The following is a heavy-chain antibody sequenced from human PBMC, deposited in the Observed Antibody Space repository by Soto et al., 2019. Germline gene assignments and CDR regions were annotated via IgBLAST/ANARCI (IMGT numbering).Heavy chain of an antibody. CDR3: ARDLVRGVINRYGMDV. V-gene: IGHV3-21*01. D-gene: IGHD3-10*01. CDR1: GFTFSSYA. Sequence: PGGSLRLSCAASGFTFSSYAMSWVRQAPGKGLEWVSSISSSSSYIYYADSVKGRFTISRDNAKNSLYLQMNSLRAEDTAVYYCARDLVRGVINRYGMDVWCQGTTVTVSS. J-gene: IGHJ6*02. CDR2: ISSSSSYI.